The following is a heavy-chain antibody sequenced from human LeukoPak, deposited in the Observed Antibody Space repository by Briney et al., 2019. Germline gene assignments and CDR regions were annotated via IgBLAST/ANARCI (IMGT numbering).Heavy chain of an antibody. J-gene: IGHJ4*02. CDR1: GYTFTGYY. V-gene: IGHV1-2*02. CDR2: INPNSGGT. Sequence: ASVKVSCKASGYTFTGYYMHWVRQAPGQGLEWMGWINPNSGGTNYAQKLQGRVTMTTDTSTSTAYMELRSLRSDDTAVYYCASGYYDILTGYDWFDYWGQGTLVTVSS. CDR3: ASGYYDILTGYDWFDY. D-gene: IGHD3-9*01.